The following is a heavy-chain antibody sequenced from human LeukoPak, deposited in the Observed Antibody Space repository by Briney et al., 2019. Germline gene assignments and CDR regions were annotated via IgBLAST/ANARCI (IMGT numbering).Heavy chain of an antibody. CDR1: GLVFDNFA. CDR2: ISASGGAT. CDR3: AKDGHATYHYFHMDV. J-gene: IGHJ6*03. D-gene: IGHD2-15*01. Sequence: PGGSLRLSCAASGLVFDNFAMSWVRQAPGKGLEWVSCISASGGATWYGDSVQGRFTISRDNSKNTVFLQMNDLRADDTAIYYCAKDGHATYHYFHMDVWGKGTMVTVSS. V-gene: IGHV3-23*01.